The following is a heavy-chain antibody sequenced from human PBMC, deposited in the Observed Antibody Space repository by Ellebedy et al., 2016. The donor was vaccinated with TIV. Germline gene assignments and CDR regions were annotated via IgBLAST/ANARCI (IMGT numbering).Heavy chain of an antibody. J-gene: IGHJ4*02. CDR2: LYYSGST. Sequence: SETLSLTXTVSGGSISYHYWNWLRQPPGKGLEWIGYLYYSGSTNYNPSLKSRVTISVDTSKNQMSLKVTSVTAADTAIYYCARMRSYGFSTPAYWGQGTLVSVSS. CDR3: ARMRSYGFSTPAY. CDR1: GGSISYHY. V-gene: IGHV4-59*08. D-gene: IGHD3-16*01.